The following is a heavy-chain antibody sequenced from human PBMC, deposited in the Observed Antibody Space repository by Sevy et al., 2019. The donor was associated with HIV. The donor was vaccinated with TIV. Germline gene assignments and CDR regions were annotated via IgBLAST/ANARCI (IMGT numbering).Heavy chain of an antibody. J-gene: IGHJ5*02. D-gene: IGHD2-2*01. V-gene: IGHV4-61*02. CDR1: GGSISSGSYY. CDR3: AREGSTWAGWFDP. Sequence: SENLSLTCTVSGGSISSGSYYWSWIRQPAGKGLQWIGRIYSSGSTNYNPSLKSRVTISVDTSKNQFSLKLSSVTAADTAVYYCAREGSTWAGWFDPWGQGTLVTVSS. CDR2: IYSSGST.